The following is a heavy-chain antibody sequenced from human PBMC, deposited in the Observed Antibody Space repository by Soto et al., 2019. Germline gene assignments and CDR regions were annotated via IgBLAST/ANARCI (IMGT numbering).Heavy chain of an antibody. J-gene: IGHJ4*02. CDR1: GFAFTNVW. CDR2: IKSKPDGETT. D-gene: IGHD3-3*01. V-gene: IGHV3-15*07. CDR3: NTYYDFGGSHTPL. Sequence: QLVESGGGLVKPGGSLVLSCAGSGFAFTNVWLHWVRQTPGEGLAWVGRIKSKPDGETTDYAAPVKGRFTISRDDSTSTLHLQMNSLQTEDSGVFYRNTYYDFGGSHTPLWGQGTRVSVSS.